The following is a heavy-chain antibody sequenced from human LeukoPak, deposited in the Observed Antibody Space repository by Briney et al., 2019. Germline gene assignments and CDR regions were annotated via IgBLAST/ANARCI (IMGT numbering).Heavy chain of an antibody. J-gene: IGHJ4*02. V-gene: IGHV4-4*07. CDR2: IYTSGST. CDR1: GGSISSYY. CDR3: ARHRSSATLFPFDY. Sequence: ASETLSLTCTVSGGSISSYYWSWIRQPAGKGLEWIGRIYTSGSTNYNPSLKSRVTISVDTSKNQFSLKLSSVTAADTAVYYCARHRSSATLFPFDYWGQGTLVTVSS. D-gene: IGHD2-2*01.